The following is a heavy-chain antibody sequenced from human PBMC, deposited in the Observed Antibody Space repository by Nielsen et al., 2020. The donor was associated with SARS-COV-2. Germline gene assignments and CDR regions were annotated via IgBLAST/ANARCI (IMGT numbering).Heavy chain of an antibody. CDR3: ARDYPGGPTDY. D-gene: IGHD3-16*01. V-gene: IGHV4-31*03. CDR1: GGSISSGGYY. Sequence: LRLSCTVSGGSISSGGYYWSWIRQHPGKGLEWIGYIYYSGSTYYNPSLKSRVTISVDTSKNQYSLKLSSVTAADTAVYYCARDYPGGPTDYWGQGTLVTVSS. CDR2: IYYSGST. J-gene: IGHJ4*02.